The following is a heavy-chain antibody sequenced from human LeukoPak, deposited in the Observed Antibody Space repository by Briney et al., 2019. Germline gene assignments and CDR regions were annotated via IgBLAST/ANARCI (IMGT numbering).Heavy chain of an antibody. Sequence: SETLSLTCAVYGGSFSGYYWSWVRQPPGKGLEWIGDVNHRGSTNYNPSLKSRLTMSVDTSKNQFSLKLSSVTAADTAVYYCAREDRYQYYYIDVWGKGTTVTVSS. J-gene: IGHJ6*03. D-gene: IGHD3-9*01. V-gene: IGHV4-34*01. CDR3: AREDRYQYYYIDV. CDR1: GGSFSGYY. CDR2: VNHRGST.